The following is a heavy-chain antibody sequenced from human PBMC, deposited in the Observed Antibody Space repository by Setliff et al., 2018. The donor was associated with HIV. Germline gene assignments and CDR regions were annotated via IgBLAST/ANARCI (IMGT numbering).Heavy chain of an antibody. CDR2: IYISGTT. CDR1: GGSISTSY. CDR3: AREHCSGGSCNGFDI. D-gene: IGHD2-15*01. Sequence: SETLSLTCTVSGGSISTSYWNWIRQPPGKGLEWIAYIYISGTTNYNPSLKSRVTISLDTSRNQFSLKPGSVSAADTAMYYCAREHCSGGSCNGFDIWGQGTMVTVSS. J-gene: IGHJ3*02. V-gene: IGHV4-4*09.